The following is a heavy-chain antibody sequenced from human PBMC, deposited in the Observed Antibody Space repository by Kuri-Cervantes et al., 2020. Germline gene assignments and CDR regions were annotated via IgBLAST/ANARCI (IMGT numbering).Heavy chain of an antibody. Sequence: GESLKISCAASGFTFSSYAMSWVRQAPGKGLEWVSAISGSGGSTYYADSVKGRFTISRDNSKSTLYLQMNSLRAEDTAVYYCVKGSSSSRPYYFDYWGQGTLVTVSS. V-gene: IGHV3-23*01. J-gene: IGHJ4*02. CDR3: VKGSSSSRPYYFDY. D-gene: IGHD6-13*01. CDR1: GFTFSSYA. CDR2: ISGSGGST.